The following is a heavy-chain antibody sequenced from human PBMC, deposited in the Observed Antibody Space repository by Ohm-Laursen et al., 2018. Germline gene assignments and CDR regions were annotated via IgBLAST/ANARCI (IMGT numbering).Heavy chain of an antibody. D-gene: IGHD3-22*01. CDR2: IYYSGST. CDR1: GGSISSYY. CDR3: ARDTYYYDSSGYYRGGTVRYYYGMDV. V-gene: IGHV4-59*01. J-gene: IGHJ6*02. Sequence: TLSLTCTVSGGSISSYYWSWIRQPPGKGLEWIGYIYYSGSTNYNPSLKSRVTISVDTSKNQFSLKLSSVTAADTAVYYCARDTYYYDSSGYYRGGTVRYYYGMDVWGQGTTVTVSS.